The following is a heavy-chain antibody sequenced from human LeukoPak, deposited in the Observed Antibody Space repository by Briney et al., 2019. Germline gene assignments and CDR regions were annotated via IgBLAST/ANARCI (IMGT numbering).Heavy chain of an antibody. CDR1: GYTFTSYD. Sequence: ASVKVSCKASGYTFTSYDISWVRQAPGQGLEWMGWISAYNGNTNYAQKLQGRVTMTTDTSTSTAYMELRSLRSDDTAVYYCARAPGYYYDGSGYYYGSWGQGTLVTVSS. J-gene: IGHJ5*02. D-gene: IGHD3-22*01. CDR2: ISAYNGNT. CDR3: ARAPGYYYDGSGYYYGS. V-gene: IGHV1-18*01.